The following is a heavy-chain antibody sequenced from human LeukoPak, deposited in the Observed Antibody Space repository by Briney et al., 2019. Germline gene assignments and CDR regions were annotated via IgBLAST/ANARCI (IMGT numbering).Heavy chain of an antibody. CDR3: AKVAKYYYGSEIYYFFEH. Sequence: PGGSLRLSCAASGFSFSTYWMSWVRQAPGKGLEWVANIKQDGTEKYYVDSVKGRFTISRDNAKNSLYLQMNSLRVEDTAVYYCAKVAKYYYGSEIYYFFEHWGQGTPVTASS. D-gene: IGHD3-10*01. V-gene: IGHV3-7*01. CDR2: IKQDGTEK. CDR1: GFSFSTYW. J-gene: IGHJ4*02.